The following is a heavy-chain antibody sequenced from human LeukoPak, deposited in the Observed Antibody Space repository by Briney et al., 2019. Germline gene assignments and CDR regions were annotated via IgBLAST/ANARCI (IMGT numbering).Heavy chain of an antibody. V-gene: IGHV3-30*03. D-gene: IGHD4-17*01. J-gene: IGHJ3*02. Sequence: PGGSLRLSCAASGFTFSSYGMHWVRQAPGKGLEWVAVISYDGSNKYYADSVKGRFTISRDNSKNMLYLQMNSLRAEDTAVYYVVATVTTMGAFDIWGQGTMVTVSS. CDR1: GFTFSSYG. CDR2: ISYDGSNK. CDR3: VATVTTMGAFDI.